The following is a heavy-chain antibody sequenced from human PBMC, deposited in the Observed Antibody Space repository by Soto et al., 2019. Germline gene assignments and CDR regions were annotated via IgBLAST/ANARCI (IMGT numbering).Heavy chain of an antibody. CDR1: GYSFTSYR. CDR2: IDPSDSYT. CDR3: AREVYYDSSGYYYYYYGMDV. J-gene: IGHJ6*02. V-gene: IGHV5-10-1*01. D-gene: IGHD3-22*01. Sequence: GESLKISCKGSGYSFTSYRISWVRQMPGKGLEWMGRIDPSDSYTNYSPSFQGHVTISADKSISTAYLQWSSLKASDTAMYYCAREVYYDSSGYYYYYYGMDVWGQGTTVTVSS.